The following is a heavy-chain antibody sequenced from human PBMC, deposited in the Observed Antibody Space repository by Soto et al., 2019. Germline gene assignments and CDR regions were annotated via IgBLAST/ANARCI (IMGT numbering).Heavy chain of an antibody. V-gene: IGHV4-39*07. D-gene: IGHD1-1*01. J-gene: IGHJ5*02. Sequence: SETLSLTCTVSGDSITTSGHLWGWIRQPPGKGLEWIGTISYSGTTIYNPSLKSRTTISVDTSKNQFSPKLTSVTAADTAVYYCARDQLEGNWFDPWGQGTLVTVSS. CDR1: GDSITTSGHL. CDR3: ARDQLEGNWFDP. CDR2: ISYSGTT.